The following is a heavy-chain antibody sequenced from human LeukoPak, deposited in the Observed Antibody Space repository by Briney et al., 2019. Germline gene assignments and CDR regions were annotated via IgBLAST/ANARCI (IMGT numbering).Heavy chain of an antibody. V-gene: IGHV5-51*01. D-gene: IGHD2-15*01. J-gene: IGHJ6*02. CDR1: GYSFSSDW. CDR2: IFPIDSVT. Sequence: GESLKISCKASGYSFSSDWIAWVRQMPGKGLEWMGIIFPIDSVTTYSPSFQGQVTISADKSISTAYLQWSSLKASDTAMYYCTRGCSGGSCSRDAMDVWGQGTMVTVSS. CDR3: TRGCSGGSCSRDAMDV.